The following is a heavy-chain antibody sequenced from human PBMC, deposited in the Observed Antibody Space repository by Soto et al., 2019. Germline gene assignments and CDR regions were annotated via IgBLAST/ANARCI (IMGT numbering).Heavy chain of an antibody. J-gene: IGHJ4*02. D-gene: IGHD6-6*01. Sequence: PSETLSLTCAVYGGSFSGYYWSWIRQPPGKGLEWIGEINHSGSTNYNPSLKSPVTISVDTSKNQFSLKLSSVTAADTAVYYCARVKGIAARRRFDYWGQGTLVTVSS. CDR2: INHSGST. V-gene: IGHV4-34*01. CDR1: GGSFSGYY. CDR3: ARVKGIAARRRFDY.